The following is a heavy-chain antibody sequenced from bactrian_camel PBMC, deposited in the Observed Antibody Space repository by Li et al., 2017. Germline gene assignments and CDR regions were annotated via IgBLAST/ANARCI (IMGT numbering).Heavy chain of an antibody. V-gene: IGHV3S6*01. J-gene: IGHJ4*01. D-gene: IGHD3*01. Sequence: HVQLVESGGGLVQPGGSLRLSCAASGFTFSTNCMSWVRLAPGKGLEWVSGIGTRSDGSDTYYADSVRGRFTGSRDNCKNTVYLQMNSLKAEDTALYYCATGTFVDDGPLNNCGYWGQGTQVTVS. CDR3: ATGTFVDDGPLNNCGY. CDR2: IGTRSDGSDT. CDR1: GFTFSTNC.